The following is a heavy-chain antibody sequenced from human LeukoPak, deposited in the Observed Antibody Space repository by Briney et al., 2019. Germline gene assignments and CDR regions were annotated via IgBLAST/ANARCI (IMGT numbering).Heavy chain of an antibody. CDR1: GGSISRTNSY. Sequence: SETLSLTCTVSGGSISRTNSYWGWIRQPPGKGLEWIGSIYYSGSTYYNPSLKSRVTISEITSKNQFSLKLSSVTAADTAVYFCTGHLYYFNYWGQGTLVNVPS. J-gene: IGHJ4*02. CDR3: TGHLYYFNY. V-gene: IGHV4-39*01. CDR2: IYYSGST.